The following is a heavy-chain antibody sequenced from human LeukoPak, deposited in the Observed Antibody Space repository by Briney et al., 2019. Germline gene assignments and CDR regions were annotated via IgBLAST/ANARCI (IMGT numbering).Heavy chain of an antibody. Sequence: KTSETLSLTCAVSGGSISSNWWSWVRQPPGKGLEWIGYIYYSGSTNYNPSLKSRVTISVDTSKNQFSLKLSSVTAADTAVYYCARDRTGAYWGQGTLVTVSS. CDR3: ARDRTGAY. D-gene: IGHD1-1*01. CDR2: IYYSGST. CDR1: GGSISSNW. J-gene: IGHJ4*02. V-gene: IGHV4-59*01.